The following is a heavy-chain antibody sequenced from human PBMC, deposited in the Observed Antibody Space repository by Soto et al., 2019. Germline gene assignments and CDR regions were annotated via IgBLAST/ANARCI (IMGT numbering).Heavy chain of an antibody. D-gene: IGHD3-22*01. CDR1: GDSISSGDYY. J-gene: IGHJ4*02. CDR3: ARVLLTMLVVD. CDR2: IYYSGST. V-gene: IGHV4-30-4*01. Sequence: SETLSLTCTVSGDSISSGDYYWSWIHQPPGKGLEWIGYIYYSGSTYYNPSLKSRVTMSVDTSKNQFSLKLTSVTAADTAVYYCARVLLTMLVVDWGQGALVTVSS.